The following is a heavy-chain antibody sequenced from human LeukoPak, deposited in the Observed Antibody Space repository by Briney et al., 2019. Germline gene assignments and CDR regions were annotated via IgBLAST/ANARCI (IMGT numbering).Heavy chain of an antibody. D-gene: IGHD3-10*01. J-gene: IGHJ4*02. CDR1: GYTFTGYY. V-gene: IGHV1-2*02. CDR2: INPNSGGT. CDR3: ARDLYYGSGRGSGY. Sequence: ASVKVSCKASGYTFTGYYMHWARQAPGQGLEWMGWINPNSGGTNYAQKFQGRVTMTRDTSISTAYMELSRLRSDDTAVYYCARDLYYGSGRGSGYWGQGTLVTVSS.